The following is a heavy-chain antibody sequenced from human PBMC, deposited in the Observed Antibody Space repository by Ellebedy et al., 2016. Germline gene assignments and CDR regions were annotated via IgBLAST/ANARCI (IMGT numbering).Heavy chain of an antibody. Sequence: GESLKISCKGSGNNFTSDLIAWVRQKPGKGLERMGIIYPGDSPTKYSPSFQGHVTISADKSISAAYLQWSSLKASDTAVYYCAKRGLLGGWYASWGQGTPVTVSS. CDR3: AKRGLLGGWYAS. CDR1: GNNFTSDL. D-gene: IGHD4-23*01. J-gene: IGHJ5*01. CDR2: IYPGDSPT. V-gene: IGHV5-51*01.